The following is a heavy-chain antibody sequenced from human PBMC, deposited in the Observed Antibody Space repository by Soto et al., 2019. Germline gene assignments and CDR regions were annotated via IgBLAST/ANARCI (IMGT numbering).Heavy chain of an antibody. CDR2: ISWNSGSI. J-gene: IGHJ6*03. Sequence: EVQLVESGGGLVQPGRSLRLSCAASGFTFDDYAMHWVRQAPGKGLGWVSGISWNSGSIGYADSVKGRFTISRDNAKNTLYLQMNSLRAEDTALYYCAKVGTTREYYYYMDVWGKGTTVTVSS. CDR1: GFTFDDYA. D-gene: IGHD1-7*01. CDR3: AKVGTTREYYYYMDV. V-gene: IGHV3-9*01.